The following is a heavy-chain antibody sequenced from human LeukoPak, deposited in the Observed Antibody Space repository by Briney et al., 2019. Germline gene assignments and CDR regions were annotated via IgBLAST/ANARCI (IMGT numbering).Heavy chain of an antibody. CDR3: VSHSNILTSYCFDY. V-gene: IGHV3-53*01. J-gene: IGHJ4*02. D-gene: IGHD3-9*01. CDR2: IHGDGNT. Sequence: PGGSLRLSCAASGFTFSDNFMSWVRQAPGKGLEWVSIIHGDGNTYYIDSVKGRFTISRDTSKNTLALQMNSLRAEDTAVYYCVSHSNILTSYCFDYWGQGALVTVSS. CDR1: GFTFSDNF.